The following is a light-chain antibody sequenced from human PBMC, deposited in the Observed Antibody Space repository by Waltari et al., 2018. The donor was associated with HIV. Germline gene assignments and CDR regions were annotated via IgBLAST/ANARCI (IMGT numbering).Light chain of an antibody. J-gene: IGLJ3*02. CDR3: QAWGTGVGV. V-gene: IGLV4-69*01. Sequence: QLVLTQSPSASASLGSSAKLTCTLSSCHSTYAVACPQQQPEKGPRYLMKVNSDGSHSKGDGIPDRFSVSSSGSERYLTISSLQSEDEADYYCQAWGTGVGVFGGGTGLTVL. CDR1: SCHSTYA. CDR2: VNSDGSH.